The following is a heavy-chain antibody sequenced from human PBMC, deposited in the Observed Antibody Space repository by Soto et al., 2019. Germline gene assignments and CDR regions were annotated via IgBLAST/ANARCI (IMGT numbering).Heavy chain of an antibody. Sequence: GGSLRLSXAASGFTFSSYAMSWVRQAPGKGLEWVSAISGSGGSTYYSDSVKGRFTISRDNSKNTLYLQMNSLRAEDTAVYYCAKDGSPGYDILTGPYGMDVWGQGTTVTVSS. J-gene: IGHJ6*02. CDR2: ISGSGGST. D-gene: IGHD3-9*01. V-gene: IGHV3-23*01. CDR3: AKDGSPGYDILTGPYGMDV. CDR1: GFTFSSYA.